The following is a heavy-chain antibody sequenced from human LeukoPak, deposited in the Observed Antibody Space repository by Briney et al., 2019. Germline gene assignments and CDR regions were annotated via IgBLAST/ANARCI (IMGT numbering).Heavy chain of an antibody. J-gene: IGHJ4*02. CDR2: ISAYNGNT. CDR1: GYTVTSYG. CDR3: ARDPSNTSGWSPYFDF. V-gene: IGHV1-18*01. D-gene: IGHD6-19*01. Sequence: WASVKVSCKASGYTVTSYGISWVRQAPGQGLEWMGWISAYNGNTNYAKKLQGRVTMSTDTSTTTAYMELTSLRSDDTAVYYCARDPSNTSGWSPYFDFWGQGTLVTVSS.